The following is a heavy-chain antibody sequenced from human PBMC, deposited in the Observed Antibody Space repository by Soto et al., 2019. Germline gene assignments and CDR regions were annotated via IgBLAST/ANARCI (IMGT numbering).Heavy chain of an antibody. V-gene: IGHV4-59*01. CDR1: CGSFSGSY. CDR2: IYYSVNT. D-gene: IGHD1-1*01. Sequence: LETLSLTCTVSCGSFSGSYWIWIRQPPGNGLYCIGNIYYSVNTNXXPSLKSRXXLSLDTSNNHXSLKLXSVTPAYTAVYYCTGGAGYFPNNWRQGSLVTVSS. CDR3: TGGAGYFPNN. J-gene: IGHJ4*02.